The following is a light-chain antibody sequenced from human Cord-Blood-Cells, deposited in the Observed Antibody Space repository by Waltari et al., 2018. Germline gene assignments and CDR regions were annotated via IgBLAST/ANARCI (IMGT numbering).Light chain of an antibody. CDR2: EGS. CDR1: SSDVGSCNL. Sequence: QSALTPPASVSGSPGQSITIPCTATSSDVGSCNLVSWYQQHPGKAPKLIIYEGSKRASGVSNRFSGSKSGNTAALTISGLQAEDEADYYCCSYAGSSTFVVFGGGTKLTVL. V-gene: IGLV2-23*03. CDR3: CSYAGSSTFVV. J-gene: IGLJ2*01.